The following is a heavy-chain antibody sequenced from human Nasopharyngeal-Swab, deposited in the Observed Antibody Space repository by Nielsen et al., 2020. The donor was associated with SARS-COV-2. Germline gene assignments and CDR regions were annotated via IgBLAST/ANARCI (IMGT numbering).Heavy chain of an antibody. CDR2: ISSGSSII. D-gene: IGHD5-18*01. Sequence: VRQAPGKGLEWVSYISSGSSIIYYADSVEGRFTISRDNAKNSLYLQMNSLRDEDTAVYYCARDRGYSYGYDAFDIWGQGTMVTVSS. J-gene: IGHJ3*02. CDR3: ARDRGYSYGYDAFDI. V-gene: IGHV3-48*02.